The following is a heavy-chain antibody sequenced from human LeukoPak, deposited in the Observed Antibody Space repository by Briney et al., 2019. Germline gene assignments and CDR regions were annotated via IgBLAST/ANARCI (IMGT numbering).Heavy chain of an antibody. J-gene: IGHJ4*02. D-gene: IGHD3-22*01. Sequence: SETLSLTCAVYGGSFSGCYWSWIRQPPGKGLEWIGEINHSGSTNYNPSLKSRVTISVDTSKYQFSLKLSSVTAADTAVYYCARGGPALYYYDSSGSPSYFDYWGQGTLVTVSS. CDR1: GGSFSGCY. V-gene: IGHV4-34*01. CDR2: INHSGST. CDR3: ARGGPALYYYDSSGSPSYFDY.